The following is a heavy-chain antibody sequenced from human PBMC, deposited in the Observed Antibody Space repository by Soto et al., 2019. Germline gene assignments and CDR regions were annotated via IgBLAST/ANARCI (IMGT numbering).Heavy chain of an antibody. CDR3: ARDRDRVGATNWFDP. Sequence: XSLKVSCKASGGTLSSYAISWVRQAPGQGLEWMGGIIPIFGTANYAQKFQGRVTITADESTSTAYMELSSLRSEDTAVYYCARDRDRVGATNWFDPWGQGTLVTGSS. V-gene: IGHV1-69*13. CDR1: GGTLSSYA. J-gene: IGHJ5*02. D-gene: IGHD1-26*01. CDR2: IIPIFGTA.